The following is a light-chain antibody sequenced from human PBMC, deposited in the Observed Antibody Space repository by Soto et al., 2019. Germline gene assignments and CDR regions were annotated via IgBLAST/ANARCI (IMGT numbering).Light chain of an antibody. CDR1: QSISRY. Sequence: DLQITPSPSSLSSSVGDRVNLTCRASQSISRYLNWYQQKPGKAPNLLIYVASSLQSEVPSRFSGSGSGTDFTLTITSLQPEDFATYYCQQSYGTPITFGQGTRLEIK. CDR2: VAS. V-gene: IGKV1-39*01. J-gene: IGKJ5*01. CDR3: QQSYGTPIT.